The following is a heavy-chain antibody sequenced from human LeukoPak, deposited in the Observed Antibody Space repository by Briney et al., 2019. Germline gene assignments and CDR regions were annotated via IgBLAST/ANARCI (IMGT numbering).Heavy chain of an antibody. CDR3: ARVVPMGPHYYDSSSNWFDP. V-gene: IGHV1-69*13. CDR2: IIPIFGTA. Sequence: GASVKVSCKASGGTFSSYAISWVRQAPGQGLEWMGGIIPIFGTANYAQKFQGRVTITADESTSTAYMELSSLRSEDTAVYYCARVVPMGPHYYDSSSNWFDPWGQGTLVTVSS. D-gene: IGHD3-22*01. J-gene: IGHJ5*02. CDR1: GGTFSSYA.